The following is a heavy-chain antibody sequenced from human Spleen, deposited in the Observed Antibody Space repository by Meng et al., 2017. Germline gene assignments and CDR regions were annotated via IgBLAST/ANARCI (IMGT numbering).Heavy chain of an antibody. D-gene: IGHD1-7*01. CDR2: IHYSGST. J-gene: IGHJ4*02. CDR1: GGSISGYY. V-gene: IGHV4-59*08. Sequence: QLQLQESGSGRGQPSETLSLTCTVSGGSISGYYWSWIRQPPGKELEWIGYIHYSGSTNYKPSLQSRVTISVDTSKNQFSLRLSSVTAADTAVYYCARHPQFGTTMIEYWGQGTLVTVSS. CDR3: ARHPQFGTTMIEY.